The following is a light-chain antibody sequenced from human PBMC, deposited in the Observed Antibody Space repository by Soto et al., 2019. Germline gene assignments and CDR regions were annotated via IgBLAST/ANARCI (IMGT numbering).Light chain of an antibody. Sequence: DTQMPQSPSSVSASVGDRVTITCRASQGINSWLAWYQEKPGKAPKLLIYAASSLHSGVPSRFSGSGSGTDFTLTISSLQPEDFATYYCQQANSFPPTFGPGTKVDIK. V-gene: IGKV1-12*01. CDR2: AAS. J-gene: IGKJ3*01. CDR3: QQANSFPPT. CDR1: QGINSW.